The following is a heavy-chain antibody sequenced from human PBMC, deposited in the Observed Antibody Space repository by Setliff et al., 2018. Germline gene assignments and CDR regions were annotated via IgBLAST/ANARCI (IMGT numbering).Heavy chain of an antibody. J-gene: IGHJ6*03. CDR3: ASWDYSSTSYYYYYMDV. CDR1: GGTFSNYA. D-gene: IGHD6-19*01. CDR2: IIPIFGTA. Sequence: SVKVSCKASGGTFSNYAVSWVRQAPGQGLEWMGGIIPIFGTANYAQKFQGRVTITADESTSTACMELSRLRSEDTAVYYCASWDYSSTSYYYYYMDVWGKGSTVTVSS. V-gene: IGHV1-69*13.